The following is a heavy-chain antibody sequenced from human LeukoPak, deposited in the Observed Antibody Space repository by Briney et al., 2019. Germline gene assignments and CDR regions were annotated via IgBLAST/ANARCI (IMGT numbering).Heavy chain of an antibody. Sequence: GGSLRLSCAASGFSYSSYAMHWVRQAPGKGLAWVAVIWYDGRNKYYADSVKGRFTISRDNSKNMLYLQMNSLRAEDTAVYYCAKALTQIPRLATGLGYWGQGTLVTVSS. CDR3: AKALTQIPRLATGLGY. J-gene: IGHJ4*02. CDR2: IWYDGRNK. V-gene: IGHV3-33*06. D-gene: IGHD2-21*02. CDR1: GFSYSSYA.